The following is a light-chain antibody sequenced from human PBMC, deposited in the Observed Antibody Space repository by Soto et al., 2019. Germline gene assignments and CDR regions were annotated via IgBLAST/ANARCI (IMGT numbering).Light chain of an antibody. CDR3: QQYNNWPPWT. J-gene: IGKJ1*01. Sequence: EIVMTQSPATLSVSPGERATLSCRASQSISNKVAWYQQKPGQAPRLLIYGASTRATTIPARFSGSGSGTEFTLTISSLQSEDFAVYYCQQYNNWPPWTFGQGTKVDIK. CDR1: QSISNK. CDR2: GAS. V-gene: IGKV3-15*01.